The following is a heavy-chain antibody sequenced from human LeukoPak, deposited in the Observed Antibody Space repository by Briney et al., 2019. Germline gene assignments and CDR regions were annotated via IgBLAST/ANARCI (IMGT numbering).Heavy chain of an antibody. CDR2: IYSSSSYI. CDR3: ARWGGDTHNWFDP. D-gene: IGHD3-10*01. Sequence: GGSLRLSCAASGFTFSSYSMNWVRQAPGKGLEWVSSIYSSSSYIYYADSVKGRFTISRDNAKNSLYLQMNSLRAEDTAVYYCARWGGDTHNWFDPWGQGTLVTVSS. CDR1: GFTFSSYS. J-gene: IGHJ5*02. V-gene: IGHV3-21*01.